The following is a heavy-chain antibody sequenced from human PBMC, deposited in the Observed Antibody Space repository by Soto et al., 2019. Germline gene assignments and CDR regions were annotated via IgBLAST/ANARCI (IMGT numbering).Heavy chain of an antibody. CDR3: AKTYYDFWSGYFTYQPDPVGVDY. V-gene: IGHV1-2*02. J-gene: IGHJ4*02. D-gene: IGHD3-3*01. Sequence: ASVKVSCKASGYTFTGYYMHWVRQAPGQGLEWMGWINPNSGGTNYAQKFQGRVTMTRDTSISTAYMELSRLRSDDTAVYYCAKTYYDFWSGYFTYQPDPVGVDYWGQGTLVTVSS. CDR2: INPNSGGT. CDR1: GYTFTGYY.